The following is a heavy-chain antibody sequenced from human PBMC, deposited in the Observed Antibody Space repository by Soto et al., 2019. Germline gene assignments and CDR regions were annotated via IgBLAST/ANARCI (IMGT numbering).Heavy chain of an antibody. CDR1: GGSIRSSSYY. Sequence: SDTLSLSCTVSGGSIRSSSYYWSWIRHHPGRGLEWLGFIYFSGSTIYHPSLKSRVTISIDPSRNQVSLKLASVPAAGTAVYFCAREMRNQSGDSHAWDFDLWGRGTQVTVSS. CDR3: AREMRNQSGDSHAWDFDL. CDR2: IYFSGST. D-gene: IGHD1-1*01. V-gene: IGHV4-31*03. J-gene: IGHJ2*01.